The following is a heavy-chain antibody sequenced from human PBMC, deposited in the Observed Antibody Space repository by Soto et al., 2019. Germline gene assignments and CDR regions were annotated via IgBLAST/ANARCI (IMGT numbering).Heavy chain of an antibody. CDR2: IYYSGST. J-gene: IGHJ4*02. D-gene: IGHD3-3*01. V-gene: IGHV4-31*03. Sequence: SESLSLTCTVSGGSISSGVYYWKWIRQHPGKGLEWIGYIYYSGSTYYNPSLKSRVTISVDTSKNQFSLKLSSVTAADTAVYYCARGPLMTIFGVVSGAPGIWGQGTLVTVSS. CDR3: ARGPLMTIFGVVSGAPGI. CDR1: GGSISSGVYY.